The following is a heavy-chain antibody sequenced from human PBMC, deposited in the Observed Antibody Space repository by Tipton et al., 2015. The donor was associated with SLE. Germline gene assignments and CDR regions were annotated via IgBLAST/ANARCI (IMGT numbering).Heavy chain of an antibody. CDR2: IYHSGST. D-gene: IGHD3-16*01. J-gene: IGHJ2*01. CDR3: ARDLGAGWGGHWYFDL. Sequence: TLSLTCTVSGGSINGYYWNWFRQPPGRELEWIGYIYHSGSTNYNPSLKSRVTMSVDTSKNQFSLKLSSVTTADTAVYYCARDLGAGWGGHWYFDLWGRGTLRTVSS. V-gene: IGHV4-59*01. CDR1: GGSINGYY.